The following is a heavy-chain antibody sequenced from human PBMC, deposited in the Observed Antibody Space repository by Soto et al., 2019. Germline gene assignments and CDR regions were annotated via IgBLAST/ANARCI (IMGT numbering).Heavy chain of an antibody. CDR1: GDSISAYY. V-gene: IGHV4-59*01. Sequence: PSETLSLTCTVSGDSISAYYWNWIRQSPGKGLEWIGYVRYSGSTNYNPSLERRVTISVASSKTQFSLKLTSVTAADTAVYFCARNPKDFWSGYFFDHWGQGALVTVSS. CDR2: VRYSGST. D-gene: IGHD3-3*01. J-gene: IGHJ4*02. CDR3: ARNPKDFWSGYFFDH.